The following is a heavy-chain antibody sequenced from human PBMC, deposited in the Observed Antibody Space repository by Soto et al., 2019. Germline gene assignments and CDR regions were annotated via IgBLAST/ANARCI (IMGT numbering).Heavy chain of an antibody. V-gene: IGHV3-73*01. J-gene: IGHJ6*03. CDR2: IRSKANSYAT. D-gene: IGHD2-2*01. CDR3: TMCGGLGSSTSCYFPYYYMDV. CDR1: GFTFSGSA. Sequence: GGSLRLSCAASGFTFSGSAMHWVRQASGKGLEWVGRIRSKANSYATAYAASVKGRFTISRDDSKNTAYLQMNSLKTEDTAEYYCTMCGGLGSSTSCYFPYYYMDVWGKGTTVTVSS.